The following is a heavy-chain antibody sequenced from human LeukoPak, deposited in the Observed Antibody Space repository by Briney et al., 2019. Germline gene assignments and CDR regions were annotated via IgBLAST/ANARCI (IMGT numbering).Heavy chain of an antibody. CDR3: ARATYCSGGNCYKLRYFDL. CDR2: VYHSGST. J-gene: IGHJ2*01. CDR1: GGSISSYY. V-gene: IGHV4-34*01. Sequence: SETLSLTCTVSGGSISSYYWSWIRQPPGKGLEWIGEVYHSGSTNYNPSLKSRVTISADTSKNQFSLKLSSVTAADTAVYYCARATYCSGGNCYKLRYFDLWGRGTLVTVSS. D-gene: IGHD2-15*01.